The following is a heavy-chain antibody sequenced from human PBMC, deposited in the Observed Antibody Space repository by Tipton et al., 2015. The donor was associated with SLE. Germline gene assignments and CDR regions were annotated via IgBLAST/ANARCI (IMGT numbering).Heavy chain of an antibody. CDR3: ARGSYDFWSGYYYYYYYMDV. Sequence: SLRLSCAASGFTFSSYSMNWVRQAPGKGLEWVSYISSSSSTIYYADSVKGRFAISRDNAKNSLYLQMNSLRAEATAVYYCARGSYDFWSGYYYYYYYMDVWGKGTTVTISS. CDR1: GFTFSSYS. CDR2: ISSSSSTI. D-gene: IGHD3-3*01. V-gene: IGHV3-48*01. J-gene: IGHJ6*03.